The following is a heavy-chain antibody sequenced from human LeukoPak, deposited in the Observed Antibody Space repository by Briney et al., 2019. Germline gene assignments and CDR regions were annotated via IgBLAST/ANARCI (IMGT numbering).Heavy chain of an antibody. Sequence: KPSETLSLTCTVSGGSISSSSYYWGWIRQPPGKGLEWIGSIYYSGSTYYNPSLKSRVTISVDTSKNQFSLKLSSVTAADTAVYYCARDYMAVADYWGQGTLVTVSS. CDR1: GGSISSSSYY. CDR2: IYYSGST. J-gene: IGHJ4*02. V-gene: IGHV4-39*02. CDR3: ARDYMAVADY. D-gene: IGHD6-19*01.